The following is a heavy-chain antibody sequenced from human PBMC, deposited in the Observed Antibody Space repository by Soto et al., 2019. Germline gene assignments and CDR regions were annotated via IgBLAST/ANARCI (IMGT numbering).Heavy chain of an antibody. V-gene: IGHV4-4*02. J-gene: IGHJ5*02. CDR3: ARDPYDQPPYSSSWIGGWFDP. D-gene: IGHD6-13*01. CDR1: GGSISSSNW. CDR2: IYHSGST. Sequence: QVQLQESGPGLVKPSGTLSLTCAVSGGSISSSNWWSWVRQPPGKGLEWIGEIYHSGSTNCNPSLKSRVTISVDKSKNQFSLKLSSVTAAVTAVYYCARDPYDQPPYSSSWIGGWFDPWGQGTLVTVSS.